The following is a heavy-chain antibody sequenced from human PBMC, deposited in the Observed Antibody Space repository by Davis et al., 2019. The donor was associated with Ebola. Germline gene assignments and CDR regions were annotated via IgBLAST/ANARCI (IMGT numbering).Heavy chain of an antibody. Sequence: GESLKISCAASGFTFSSYSMHWVRQAPGQGLEWVSPISSSSRYIYYADSVKGRFTISRDNAKNSLYLQMNSLRAEDTAVYYCATVYSGSYDPWGQGTLVTVSS. J-gene: IGHJ5*02. CDR2: ISSSSRYI. CDR1: GFTFSSYS. D-gene: IGHD1-26*01. CDR3: ATVYSGSYDP. V-gene: IGHV3-21*04.